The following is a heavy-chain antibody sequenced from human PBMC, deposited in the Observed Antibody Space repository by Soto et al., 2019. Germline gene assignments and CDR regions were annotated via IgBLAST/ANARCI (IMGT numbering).Heavy chain of an antibody. J-gene: IGHJ3*02. D-gene: IGHD3-22*01. CDR3: ASPYYYDSSGYYIGAFDI. V-gene: IGHV3-7*05. Sequence: VGSLRLSCAASGFNFSSYWMSWVRQATGKGLEWVANIKQDGSEKYYVDSVKGRFTISRDNAKNSLYLQMNSLRAEDTAVYYCASPYYYDSSGYYIGAFDIWGQGTMVTVSS. CDR2: IKQDGSEK. CDR1: GFNFSSYW.